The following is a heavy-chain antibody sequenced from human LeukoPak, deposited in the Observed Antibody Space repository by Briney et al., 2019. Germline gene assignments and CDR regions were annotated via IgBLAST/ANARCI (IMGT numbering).Heavy chain of an antibody. CDR2: IKQDGSEK. J-gene: IGHJ6*02. CDR3: ARDDYSEAPGYYGMDV. V-gene: IGHV3-7*01. Sequence: GGSLRLPCAASGFTFSSYWMSWVRQAPGKGLEWVANIKQDGSEKYYVDSVKGRFTISRDNAKNSLYLQMNSLRAEDTAVYYCARDDYSEAPGYYGMDVWGQGTTVTVSS. D-gene: IGHD4-11*01. CDR1: GFTFSSYW.